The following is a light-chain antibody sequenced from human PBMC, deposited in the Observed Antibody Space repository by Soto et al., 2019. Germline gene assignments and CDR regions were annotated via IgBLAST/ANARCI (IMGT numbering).Light chain of an antibody. V-gene: IGLV2-14*03. CDR2: DVS. CDR3: CSYSRSSPYV. Sequence: QSALTQPASVSGSPGQSLTISCTGTSSDVGAYNYVSWYQHHPGKVPRLMIFDVSNRPSGVSNRFSGSKSGNTASLTISGLQAEDEADYYCCSYSRSSPYVFGAGTKLTVL. CDR1: SSDVGAYNY. J-gene: IGLJ1*01.